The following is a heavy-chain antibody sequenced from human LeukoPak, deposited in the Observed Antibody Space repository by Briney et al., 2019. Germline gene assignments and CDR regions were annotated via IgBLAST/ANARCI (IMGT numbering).Heavy chain of an antibody. CDR2: IYHTGST. CDR3: ARGSHPVTGTLGGYFDP. D-gene: IGHD6-19*01. Sequence: SETLSLTCTVSGGSISSSSYYWGWIRQPPGKGLEWIGSIYHTGSTYYNPSLKSRVTISLDASNKQFSLRLSSVTAADTAVYYCARGSHPVTGTLGGYFDPWGQGTLVTVSS. V-gene: IGHV4-39*02. CDR1: GGSISSSSYY. J-gene: IGHJ4*02.